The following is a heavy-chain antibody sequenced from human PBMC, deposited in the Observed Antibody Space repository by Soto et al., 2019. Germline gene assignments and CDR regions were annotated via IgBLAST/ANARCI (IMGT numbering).Heavy chain of an antibody. CDR1: GGSISSGGYY. Sequence: TSETLSLTCTVSGGSISSGGYYWSWIRQHPGKGLEWIGYIYYSGSTYYNPSLKSRVTISVDTSKNQFSLKLSSVTAADTAVYYCARDWGGRYYDFWSGYYRGVGWFDPWGQGTLVTVSS. CDR3: ARDWGGRYYDFWSGYYRGVGWFDP. V-gene: IGHV4-31*03. D-gene: IGHD3-3*01. J-gene: IGHJ5*02. CDR2: IYYSGST.